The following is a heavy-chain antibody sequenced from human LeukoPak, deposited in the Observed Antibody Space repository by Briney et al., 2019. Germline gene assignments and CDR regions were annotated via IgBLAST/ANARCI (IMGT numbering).Heavy chain of an antibody. CDR3: ARDPLSDSSSYMDV. CDR1: GFTFSSYG. J-gene: IGHJ6*03. Sequence: PGGSLRLSCAASGFTFSSYGMHWVRQAPGKGLEWVAVIWYDGSNKYYADYVKGRFTISRDNSKNTLYLQMNSLRAEDTAVYYCARDPLSDSSSYMDVWGKGTTVTVSS. D-gene: IGHD6-6*01. CDR2: IWYDGSNK. V-gene: IGHV3-33*01.